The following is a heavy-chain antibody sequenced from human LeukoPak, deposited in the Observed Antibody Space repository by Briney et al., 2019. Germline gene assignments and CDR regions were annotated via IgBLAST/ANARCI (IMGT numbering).Heavy chain of an antibody. Sequence: ASVKVSCKASGGTFSSYAISWVRQAPGQGLEWMGRIIPILGIANYAQKFQGRVTITADKSTSTAYMELSSLRSEDTAVYYCARDLYYDSSGYYLGEYYFDYWGQGTLVTVSS. CDR1: GGTFSSYA. J-gene: IGHJ4*02. D-gene: IGHD3-22*01. CDR3: ARDLYYDSSGYYLGEYYFDY. CDR2: IIPILGIA. V-gene: IGHV1-69*04.